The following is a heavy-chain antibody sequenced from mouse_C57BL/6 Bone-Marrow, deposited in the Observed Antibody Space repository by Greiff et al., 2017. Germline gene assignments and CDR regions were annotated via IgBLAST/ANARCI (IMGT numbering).Heavy chain of an antibody. CDR2: ISDGGSYT. V-gene: IGHV5-4*03. D-gene: IGHD3-2*02. CDR3: ARALDSSGYVAWFAY. J-gene: IGHJ3*01. CDR1: GFTFSSYA. Sequence: EVKLVEPGGGLVKPGGSLKLSCEASGFTFSSYAMSWVRQTPERRLEWVATISDGGSYTYYPDNVKVRFTISRDNAKDNLYLQMSHLKSEDTAFYYCARALDSSGYVAWFAYWGQGTLVTVAA.